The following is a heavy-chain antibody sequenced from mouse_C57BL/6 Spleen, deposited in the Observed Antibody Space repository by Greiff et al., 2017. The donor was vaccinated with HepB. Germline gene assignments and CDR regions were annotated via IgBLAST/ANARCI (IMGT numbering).Heavy chain of an antibody. D-gene: IGHD2-5*01. J-gene: IGHJ2*01. Sequence: VQLQQSGAELVRPGTSVKMSCKASGYTFTNYWIGWAKQRPGHGLEWIGDIYPGGGYTNYNEKFKGKATLTADKSSSTAYMQLSSLTSEDSAIYYCARWAYYSNYRYFDYWGQGTTLTVSS. CDR3: ARWAYYSNYRYFDY. CDR2: IYPGGGYT. V-gene: IGHV1-63*01. CDR1: GYTFTNYW.